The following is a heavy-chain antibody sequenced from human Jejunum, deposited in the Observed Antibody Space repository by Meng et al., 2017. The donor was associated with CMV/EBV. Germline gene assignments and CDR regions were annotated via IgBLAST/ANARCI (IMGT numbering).Heavy chain of an antibody. CDR1: FTGYY. Sequence: FTGYYRHWVRQAPGQGLEWMGWINPNSGGTNYAQKFQGRVTMTRDTSISTAYMELSRLRSDDTAVYYCARGPNIVVVPAAKYFQHWGQGTLVTVSS. CDR3: ARGPNIVVVPAAKYFQH. J-gene: IGHJ1*01. CDR2: INPNSGGT. D-gene: IGHD2-2*01. V-gene: IGHV1-2*02.